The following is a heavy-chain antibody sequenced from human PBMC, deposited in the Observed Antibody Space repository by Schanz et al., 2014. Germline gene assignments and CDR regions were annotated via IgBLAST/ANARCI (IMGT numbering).Heavy chain of an antibody. D-gene: IGHD4-17*01. CDR2: ISYDGSNK. V-gene: IGHV3-30*14. CDR1: GFTFSSYA. CDR3: ARPRFDYGEVDY. Sequence: DLVESGGGVVQPGRSLRLSCAASGFTFSSYAMHWVRQAPGKGLEWVAVISYDGSNKYYADSVKGRFTISRDRFQNTLYLRMSSLRAEDTAVYYCARPRFDYGEVDYWGQGTLVTVSS. J-gene: IGHJ4*02.